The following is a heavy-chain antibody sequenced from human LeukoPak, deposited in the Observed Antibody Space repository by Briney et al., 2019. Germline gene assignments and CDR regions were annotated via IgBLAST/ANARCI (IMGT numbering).Heavy chain of an antibody. D-gene: IGHD5-18*01. Sequence: PGGSLRLSCTASGFPFIDYSMNWVRQAPGKGLEWISYIGISSGNTKYADSVKGRFTISADNAKNSLSLQMNSLRVEDTAVYYCARDHNYAFDNWGQGTLVSVSS. CDR2: IGISSGNT. CDR1: GFPFIDYS. CDR3: ARDHNYAFDN. V-gene: IGHV3-48*04. J-gene: IGHJ4*02.